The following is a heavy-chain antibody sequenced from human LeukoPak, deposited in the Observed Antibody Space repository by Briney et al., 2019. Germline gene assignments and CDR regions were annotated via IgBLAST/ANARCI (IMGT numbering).Heavy chain of an antibody. CDR1: GGSFSGHY. CDR2: INHSGST. J-gene: IGHJ4*02. D-gene: IGHD3-22*01. V-gene: IGHV4-34*01. Sequence: SETLSLTCAVYGGSFSGHYWSWIRQPPGKGLEWIGEINHSGSTNYNPSLKSRVTISVDTSKNQFSLKLSSVTAADTAVYYCARGYYDSSGYYPFDYWGQGTLVTVSS. CDR3: ARGYYDSSGYYPFDY.